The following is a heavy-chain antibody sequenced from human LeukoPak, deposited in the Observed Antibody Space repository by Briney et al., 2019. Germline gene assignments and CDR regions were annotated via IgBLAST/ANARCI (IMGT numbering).Heavy chain of an antibody. CDR2: INHSGST. J-gene: IGHJ3*02. CDR1: GGSFSGYY. CDR3: ARGPRYSSSSYAFDI. D-gene: IGHD6-6*01. Sequence: SETLSLTCAVYGGSFSGYYWSWIRQPPGKGLEWIGEINHSGSTNYNPSLKSRVTISVDTSKNQFSLKLSSVTAADTAVYYCARGPRYSSSSYAFDIWGQGTMVTVSS. V-gene: IGHV4-34*01.